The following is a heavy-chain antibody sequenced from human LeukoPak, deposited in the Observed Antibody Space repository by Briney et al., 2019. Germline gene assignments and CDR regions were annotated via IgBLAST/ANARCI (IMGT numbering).Heavy chain of an antibody. CDR1: GFTFSTYW. Sequence: GGSLRLSCSASGFTFSTYWMSWVRQAPGKGLEWVANMRRDGNEIYYLDSVRGRFTISRDNAKNSLYLQMNSLRAEDTAVYYCAREEPYYDILTGYYLADYWGQGTLVTVSS. CDR2: MRRDGNEI. CDR3: AREEPYYDILTGYYLADY. D-gene: IGHD3-9*01. J-gene: IGHJ4*02. V-gene: IGHV3-7*01.